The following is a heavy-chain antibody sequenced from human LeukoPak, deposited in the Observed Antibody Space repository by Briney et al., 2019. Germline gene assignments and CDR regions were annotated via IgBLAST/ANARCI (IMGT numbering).Heavy chain of an antibody. V-gene: IGHV4-34*09. CDR1: GGSFSGYY. CDR3: ARDWCYYDSSGYYQYYGMDV. D-gene: IGHD3-22*01. J-gene: IGHJ6*02. CDR2: INHSGST. Sequence: PSETLSLTCAVYGGSFSGYYWSWIRQPPGKGLEWIGEINHSGSTYYNPSLKSRVTISVDTSKNQFSLKLSSVTAADTAVYYCARDWCYYDSSGYYQYYGMDVWGQGTTVTVSS.